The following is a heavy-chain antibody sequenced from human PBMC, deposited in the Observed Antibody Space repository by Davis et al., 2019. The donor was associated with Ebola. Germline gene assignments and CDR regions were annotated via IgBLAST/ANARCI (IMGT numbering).Heavy chain of an antibody. Sequence: SLKISCAASGFTFEDYAMHWVRQVPGKGLEWVSGISWNSGSMGYADSVKGRFTISRDNAKNSLYLQMNSLRAEDTAVYYCASAGLYSSGCPDYWGQGTLVTVSS. J-gene: IGHJ4*02. CDR3: ASAGLYSSGCPDY. CDR2: ISWNSGSM. D-gene: IGHD6-19*01. CDR1: GFTFEDYA. V-gene: IGHV3-9*01.